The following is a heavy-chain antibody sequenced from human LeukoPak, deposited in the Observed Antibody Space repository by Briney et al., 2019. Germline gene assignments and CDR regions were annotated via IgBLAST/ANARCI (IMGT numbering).Heavy chain of an antibody. CDR3: ARGGEVATMGNYYMEL. Sequence: ASVKISCKPSGDTFNDKYIQWVRQAPGQGLEWMGIINPSGSSTSYAQKFKGRVSMTRDTSTNTIYMELSSLRSEDTAVYYCARGGEVATMGNYYMELWHTEPTVIVSS. CDR1: GDTFNDKY. D-gene: IGHD5-24*01. CDR2: INPSGSST. J-gene: IGHJ6*03. V-gene: IGHV1-46*02.